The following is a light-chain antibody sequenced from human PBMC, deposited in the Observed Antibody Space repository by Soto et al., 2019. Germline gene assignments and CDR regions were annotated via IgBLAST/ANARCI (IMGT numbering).Light chain of an antibody. CDR1: LSDVGGQNL. CDR2: DVN. J-gene: IGLJ2*01. CDR3: SSYTGTNVI. Sequence: QSALTQPPSASGSPGQSVTISCTGTLSDVGGQNLVSWYRQDPGKAPKLIIYDVNQRPSGVPDWFSGSKSGSTASLTVSGLQAEDEANYYCSSYTGTNVIFGGGTKLTVL. V-gene: IGLV2-8*01.